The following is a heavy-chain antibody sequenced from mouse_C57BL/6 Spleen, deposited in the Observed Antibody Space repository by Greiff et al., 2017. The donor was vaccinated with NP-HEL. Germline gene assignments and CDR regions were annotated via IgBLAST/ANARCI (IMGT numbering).Heavy chain of an antibody. Sequence: QVQLKQSGAELVKPGASVKISCKASGYAFSSYWMNWVKQRPGKGLEWIGQFYPGDGDTNYNGKFKGKATLTADKSSSTAYMQLSSLTSEDSAVYFCARSTWDVDAMDYWGQGTSVTVSS. V-gene: IGHV1-80*01. CDR3: ARSTWDVDAMDY. CDR1: GYAFSSYW. CDR2: FYPGDGDT. J-gene: IGHJ4*01. D-gene: IGHD4-1*01.